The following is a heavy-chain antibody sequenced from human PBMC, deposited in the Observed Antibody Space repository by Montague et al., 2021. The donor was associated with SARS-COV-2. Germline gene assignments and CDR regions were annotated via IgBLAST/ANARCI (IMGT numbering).Heavy chain of an antibody. D-gene: IGHD2-15*01. Sequence: SLRLSCAASGFTFSSYAMHWVRQAPGKGLEWVAVISYDGSNKYYADSVKGRFTISRDNSKNTLYPQMNSLRAEDTAVYYCARDLGGYYGMDVWGQGTTVTVSS. CDR1: GFTFSSYA. CDR2: ISYDGSNK. J-gene: IGHJ6*02. CDR3: ARDLGGYYGMDV. V-gene: IGHV3-30*04.